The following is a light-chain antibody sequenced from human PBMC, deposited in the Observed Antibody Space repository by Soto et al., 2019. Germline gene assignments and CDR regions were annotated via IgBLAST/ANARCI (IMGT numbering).Light chain of an antibody. V-gene: IGLV4-69*01. Sequence: QSALTQSPSASASLGASVKLTCTLSSGHSSYAIAWHQQQPEKGPRYLMKLNSDGSHSKGDGIPDRFSGSSTEAERYLTISSLQSEDEADYYCQTWGSGIQVFGGGTKLTVL. J-gene: IGLJ3*02. CDR3: QTWGSGIQV. CDR2: LNSDGSH. CDR1: SGHSSYA.